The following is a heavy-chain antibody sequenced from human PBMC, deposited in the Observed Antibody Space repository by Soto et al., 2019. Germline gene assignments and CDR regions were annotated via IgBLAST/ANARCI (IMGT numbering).Heavy chain of an antibody. D-gene: IGHD4-4*01. CDR1: GGSISSYY. J-gene: IGHJ4*02. CDR3: AREAPRNLYYFDY. V-gene: IGHV4-59*01. Sequence: PSETLSLTSTVSGGSISSYYWSWIRQPPGKGLEWIGYIYYSGSTNYNPSLMSRVTISVDTSKNQFSLKLYSVTAADTAVYYCAREAPRNLYYFDYWGRGTLVTVSS. CDR2: IYYSGST.